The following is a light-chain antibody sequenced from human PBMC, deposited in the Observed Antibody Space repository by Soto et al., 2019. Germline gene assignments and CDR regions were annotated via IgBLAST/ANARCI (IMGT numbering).Light chain of an antibody. CDR1: QSISSW. CDR2: DAS. V-gene: IGKV1-5*01. CDR3: QQYSTYPWT. J-gene: IGKJ1*01. Sequence: DIQMTHSPSTLSASVGDRVTITSPDSQSISSWFAWYQQKPGKAPKLLIFDASSLESGVPSRFSGSGSATEFTLTISSLQPDDFATYYCQQYSTYPWTFGQGTKVDIK.